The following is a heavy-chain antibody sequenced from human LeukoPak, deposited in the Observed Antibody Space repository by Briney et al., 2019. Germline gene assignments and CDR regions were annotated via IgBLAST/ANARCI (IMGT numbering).Heavy chain of an antibody. D-gene: IGHD3-22*01. V-gene: IGHV4-59*01. Sequence: PSETLSLTCTVSGGSISSYYWSWIRQPPGKGLEWIGYIYYSGSTNYNPSLKSRVTISVDTSKNQFSLKLSSVTAADTAVYYCARATYYYDSSGYNYFDYWGQGTLVTVSS. CDR2: IYYSGST. CDR3: ARATYYYDSSGYNYFDY. CDR1: GGSISSYY. J-gene: IGHJ4*02.